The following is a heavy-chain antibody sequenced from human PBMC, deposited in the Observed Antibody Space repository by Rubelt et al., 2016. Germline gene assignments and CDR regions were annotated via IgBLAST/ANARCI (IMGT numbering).Heavy chain of an antibody. V-gene: IGHV3-48*03. D-gene: IGHD2/OR15-2a*01. CDR3: VRDEYGVGADP. J-gene: IGHJ5*02. CDR1: GFSFNIYE. CDR2: ITARGGAE. Sequence: EVQLVESGGGLVQPGGSLRLSCAASGFSFNIYEMNWVRQAPGQGLEWVSYITARGGAESSASAVKGRVTCPGDNARNRRYLQMNNVTDADTPLYYGVRDEYGVGADPWGRGPLFTVPS.